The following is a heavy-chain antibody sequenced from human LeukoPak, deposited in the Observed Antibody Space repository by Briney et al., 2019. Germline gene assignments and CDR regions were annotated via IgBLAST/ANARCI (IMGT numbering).Heavy chain of an antibody. J-gene: IGHJ4*02. Sequence: SVKVSCTASGGTFSSYAISWVRQAPGQGLEWMGRIIPILGIANYAQKFQGRVTITADKSTSTACMELSSLRSEDTAAYYCARDEWELPTAPFDYWGQGTLVTVSS. D-gene: IGHD1-26*01. CDR1: GGTFSSYA. CDR3: ARDEWELPTAPFDY. V-gene: IGHV1-69*04. CDR2: IIPILGIA.